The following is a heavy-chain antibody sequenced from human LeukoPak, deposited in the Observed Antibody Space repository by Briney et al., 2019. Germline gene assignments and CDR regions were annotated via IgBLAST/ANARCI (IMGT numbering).Heavy chain of an antibody. Sequence: SETLSLTCIVSGGSVSSSSYYWAWFRQPPGKGLDWVATISYTGNTYYSQSLNSRVSSSLDTSKNQLSLKLSSVTAADTAVYYCAGQDIVVLPLQSAFPAYWGQGALVTVSS. J-gene: IGHJ4*02. D-gene: IGHD2-2*01. V-gene: IGHV4-39*07. CDR2: ISYTGNT. CDR3: AGQDIVVLPLQSAFPAY. CDR1: GGSVSSSSYY.